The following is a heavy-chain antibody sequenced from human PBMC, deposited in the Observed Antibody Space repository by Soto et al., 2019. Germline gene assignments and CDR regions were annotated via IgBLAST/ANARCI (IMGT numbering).Heavy chain of an antibody. CDR2: ISYDGSNK. CDR3: ASRVGYDYGDPDDAFDI. J-gene: IGHJ3*02. CDR1: GFTFSSYG. V-gene: IGHV3-30*03. Sequence: ESGGGVVQPGRSLRLSCAASGFTFSSYGMHWVRQAPGKGLEWVAVISYDGSNKYYADSVKGRFTISRDNSKNTLYLQMNSLRAEDTAVYYCASRVGYDYGDPDDAFDIWGQGTMVTVSS. D-gene: IGHD4-17*01.